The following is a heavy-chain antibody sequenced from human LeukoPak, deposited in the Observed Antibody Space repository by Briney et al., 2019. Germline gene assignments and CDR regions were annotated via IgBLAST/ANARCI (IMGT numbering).Heavy chain of an antibody. V-gene: IGHV4-59*01. CDR3: ARARFDGYWYFDL. J-gene: IGHJ2*01. CDR2: IYYSGST. Sequence: SETLSLTCGVSGGSISSYYWSWIRQPPGKGLEWIGYIYYSGSTNYNPSLKSRVTISVDTSKNQFSLKLSSVTAADTAVYYCARARFDGYWYFDLWGRGTLVTVSS. CDR1: GGSISSYY. D-gene: IGHD2-8*01.